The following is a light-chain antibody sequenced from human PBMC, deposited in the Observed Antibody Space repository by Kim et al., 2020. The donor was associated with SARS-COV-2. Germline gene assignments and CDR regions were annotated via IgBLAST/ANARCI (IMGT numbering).Light chain of an antibody. Sequence: DIVMTQSPLSLPVTPGEPASISCRSSQSLLHSNGYNYLDWYLQKPVQSPQLLIYLGSNRASGVPDRFSGSGSGTDFTLKISRVEAEDVGVYYCMQALQTPLYTFGQGTKLEI. J-gene: IGKJ2*01. CDR2: LGS. V-gene: IGKV2-28*01. CDR3: MQALQTPLYT. CDR1: QSLLHSNGYNY.